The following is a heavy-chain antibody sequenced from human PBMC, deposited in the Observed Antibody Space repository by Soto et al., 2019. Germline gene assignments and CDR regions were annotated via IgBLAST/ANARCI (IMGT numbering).Heavy chain of an antibody. CDR3: ARGAGWWDY. CDR1: GGSISSYY. Sequence: QVQLQESGPGLVKPSETLSLTCTVSGGSISSYYWSWIRQPPGKGLEWIVYIHNSGSTNYNPSLKSRVTISLDTPKNQFSLTLSSVTAADTAVYYCARGAGWWDYWGQGTLVTVSS. J-gene: IGHJ4*02. D-gene: IGHD6-19*01. CDR2: IHNSGST. V-gene: IGHV4-59*01.